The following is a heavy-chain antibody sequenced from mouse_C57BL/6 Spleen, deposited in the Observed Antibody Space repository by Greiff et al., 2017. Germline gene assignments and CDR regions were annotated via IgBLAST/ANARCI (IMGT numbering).Heavy chain of an antibody. CDR2: ISYSGST. Sequence: EVQVVESGPGMVKPSQSLSLTCTVTGYSITSGYDWHWIRHFPGNKLEWMGYISYSGSTNYNPSLKSRISITHDTSKNHFFLKLNSVTTEDTATYYCARGNWYFDVWGTGTTVTVSS. J-gene: IGHJ1*03. CDR1: GYSITSGYD. V-gene: IGHV3-1*01. CDR3: ARGNWYFDV.